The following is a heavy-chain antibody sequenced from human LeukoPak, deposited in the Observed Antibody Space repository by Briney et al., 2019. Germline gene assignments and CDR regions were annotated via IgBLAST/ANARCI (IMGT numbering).Heavy chain of an antibody. D-gene: IGHD3-22*01. J-gene: IGHJ5*02. CDR1: GYSISSGYY. Sequence: PSETLSLTCAVSGYSISSGYYWGWIRQPPGKGLEWIGSIYYSGSTYYNPSLKSRVTISVDTSKNQFSLKLSSVTAADTAVYYCASRPDEYYYDSSGLDWFDPWGQGTLVTVSS. CDR2: IYYSGST. V-gene: IGHV4-38-2*01. CDR3: ASRPDEYYYDSSGLDWFDP.